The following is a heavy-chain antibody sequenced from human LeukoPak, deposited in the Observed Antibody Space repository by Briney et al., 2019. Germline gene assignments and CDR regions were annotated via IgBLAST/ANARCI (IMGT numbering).Heavy chain of an antibody. J-gene: IGHJ5*02. Sequence: SVKVSCKASGGTFSSYAISWVRQAPGQGLEWMGGIIPIFGTANYAQKFQGRVTVTTDESTSTAYMELSSLRSEDTAVYYCASLSKDYGDYVESGSSWFDPWGQGTLVTVSS. V-gene: IGHV1-69*05. CDR1: GGTFSSYA. CDR2: IIPIFGTA. D-gene: IGHD4-17*01. CDR3: ASLSKDYGDYVESGSSWFDP.